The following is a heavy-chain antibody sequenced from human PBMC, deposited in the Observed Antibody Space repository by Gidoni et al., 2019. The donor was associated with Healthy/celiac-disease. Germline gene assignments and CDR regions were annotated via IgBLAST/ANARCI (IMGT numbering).Heavy chain of an antibody. J-gene: IGHJ6*02. CDR3: AKGSSPGAAYYYYGMDV. CDR2: ISWNSGSI. CDR1: GFTFDDYA. D-gene: IGHD1-26*01. Sequence: EVQLVESGGGLVQPGRSLRLSCAASGFTFDDYAMHWVRQAPGKGLEGVSGISWNSGSIGYADSVKGRFTISRDNAKNSLYLQMNSLRAEDTALYYCAKGSSPGAAYYYYGMDVWGQGTTVTVSS. V-gene: IGHV3-9*01.